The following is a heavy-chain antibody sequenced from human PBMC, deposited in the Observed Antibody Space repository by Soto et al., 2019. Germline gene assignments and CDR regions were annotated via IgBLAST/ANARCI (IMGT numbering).Heavy chain of an antibody. Sequence: SETLSLTCTVSGGSISSSSYYWGWIRQPPGKGLEWIGYIYYSGSTNYNPSLKSRVTISVDTSKNQFSLKLSSVTAADTAVYYCAREKPLGGIEWGQGTLVTVSS. CDR1: GGSISSSSYY. D-gene: IGHD1-26*01. CDR2: IYYSGST. J-gene: IGHJ4*02. CDR3: AREKPLGGIE. V-gene: IGHV4-61*01.